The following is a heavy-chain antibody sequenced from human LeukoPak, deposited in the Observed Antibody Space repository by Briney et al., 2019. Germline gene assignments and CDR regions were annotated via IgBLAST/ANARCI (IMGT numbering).Heavy chain of an antibody. CDR2: MNPNSGNT. CDR3: ASQLMITFGRANDY. J-gene: IGHJ4*02. D-gene: IGHD3-16*01. V-gene: IGHV1-8*01. CDR1: GYTFTSYD. Sequence: ASVKVSCKASGYTFTSYDINWVRQATGQGLEWMGWMNPNSGNTGYAQKFQGRVTMTRNTSISTAYMELSSLRSEDTAVYYCASQLMITFGRANDYWGQGTLVTVSS.